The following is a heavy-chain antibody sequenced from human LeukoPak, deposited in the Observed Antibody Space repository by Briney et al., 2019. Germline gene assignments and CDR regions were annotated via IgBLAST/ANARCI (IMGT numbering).Heavy chain of an antibody. D-gene: IGHD3-3*01. V-gene: IGHV4-61*02. CDR2: IYTSGST. Sequence: TSQTLSLTCTVSGGSISSGSYYWSWIRQPAGKGLEWIGRIYTSGSTNYNPSLKSRVTISVDTSKNQFSLKLSSVTAADTAVYYCARDAFEVRNYDSWSGYYYYYYGMDVWGQGTTVTVSS. J-gene: IGHJ6*02. CDR3: ARDAFEVRNYDSWSGYYYYYYGMDV. CDR1: GGSISSGSYY.